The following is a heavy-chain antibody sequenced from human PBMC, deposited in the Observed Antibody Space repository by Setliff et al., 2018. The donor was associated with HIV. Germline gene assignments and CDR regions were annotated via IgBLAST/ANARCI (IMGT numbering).Heavy chain of an antibody. CDR3: ARDGHIDEAASTDFDS. D-gene: IGHD6-13*01. Sequence: PGGSLRLSCAASGLTLSNSAMTWVRQKPGRGLEWVSLIQSGGIIYYADSVKGRFTISRDNAKNSLYLQMDSLRGDDTALYYCARDGHIDEAASTDFDSWGQGTLVTVSS. CDR2: IQSGGII. J-gene: IGHJ4*02. CDR1: GLTLSNSA. V-gene: IGHV3-23*01.